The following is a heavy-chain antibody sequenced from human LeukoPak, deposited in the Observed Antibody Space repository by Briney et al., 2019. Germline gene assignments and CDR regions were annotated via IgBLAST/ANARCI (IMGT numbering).Heavy chain of an antibody. Sequence: SGGSLRLSCAASGFTFSSYAMAWVRQAPGKGLEWISSITDSGDGTYFADSVKGRFTISRDNAKKSLYLQMNSLRADDTAVYYCASEWYGEGGDSWGQGTLVTVSS. V-gene: IGHV3-23*01. J-gene: IGHJ4*02. CDR2: ITDSGDGT. D-gene: IGHD4-17*01. CDR1: GFTFSSYA. CDR3: ASEWYGEGGDS.